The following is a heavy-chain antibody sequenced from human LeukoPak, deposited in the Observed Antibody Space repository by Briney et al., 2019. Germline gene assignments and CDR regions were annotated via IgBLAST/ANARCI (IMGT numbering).Heavy chain of an antibody. CDR3: AKYSSGWYYFDY. D-gene: IGHD6-19*01. Sequence: SETLSLTCTVSGGSISSSSYYWGWIRQPPGKGLEWIGSIYYSGSTYYNPPLKSRVTISVDTSKNQFSLKLSSVTAADTAVYYCAKYSSGWYYFDYWGQGTLVTVSS. CDR1: GGSISSSSYY. V-gene: IGHV4-39*01. CDR2: IYYSGST. J-gene: IGHJ4*02.